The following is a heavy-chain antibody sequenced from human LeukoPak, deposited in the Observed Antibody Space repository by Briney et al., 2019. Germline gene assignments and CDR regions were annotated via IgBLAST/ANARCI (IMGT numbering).Heavy chain of an antibody. J-gene: IGHJ5*02. CDR2: IKQNGSER. D-gene: IGHD1-1*01. Sequence: PGGSLRLSCGASGFTISRYWMSWVRQAPGKGLEWVATIKQNGSERTYVDSLKGRFTSSRDNAKNSLYLQMNSVRVEDTAMYYCARDGGTDWYDPWGQGTLVTVSS. CDR3: ARDGGTDWYDP. V-gene: IGHV3-7*01. CDR1: GFTISRYW.